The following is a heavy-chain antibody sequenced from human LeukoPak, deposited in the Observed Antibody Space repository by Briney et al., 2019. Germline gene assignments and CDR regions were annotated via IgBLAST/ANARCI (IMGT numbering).Heavy chain of an antibody. CDR2: INHSGST. V-gene: IGHV4-34*01. D-gene: IGHD3-10*01. CDR1: GGSFSGYY. Sequence: SETLSLTCAVYGGSFSGYYWSWIRQPPGKGLEWIGEINHSGSTNYNPSLQSRVTISVDTSKNQFPLKLSSVTAADTAVYYCARALAPRLGYYGYYYYCMDVWGKGTTVTVSS. CDR3: ARALAPRLGYYGYYYYCMDV. J-gene: IGHJ6*03.